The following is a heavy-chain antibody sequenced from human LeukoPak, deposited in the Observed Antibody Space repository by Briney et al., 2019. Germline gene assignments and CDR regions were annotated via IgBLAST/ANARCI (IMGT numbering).Heavy chain of an antibody. J-gene: IGHJ4*02. V-gene: IGHV3-23*01. CDR1: GFTFSSYA. D-gene: IGHD4-17*01. CDR2: ISGSGGST. Sequence: GGSPRLSCAASGFTFSSYAMSWVRQAPGKGLEWVSAISGSGGSTYYADSVKGRFTISRDNSKNTLYLQMNSLRAEDTAVYYCAKDLDQLFVTVNSYWGQGTLVTVSS. CDR3: AKDLDQLFVTVNSY.